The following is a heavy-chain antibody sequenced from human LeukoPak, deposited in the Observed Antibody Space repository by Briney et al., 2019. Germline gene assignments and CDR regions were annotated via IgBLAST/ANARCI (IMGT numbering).Heavy chain of an antibody. Sequence: PGGSLRLSCEASGFTFSSYAMSWVRQAPGKGLEWVSAISGSGGSTYYADSVKGRFTISRDNSKNTLYLQMNSLRAEDTAVYYCARDLGSFYNVKAFDIWGQGTLVTVSS. V-gene: IGHV3-23*01. J-gene: IGHJ3*02. D-gene: IGHD3-10*01. CDR1: GFTFSSYA. CDR2: ISGSGGST. CDR3: ARDLGSFYNVKAFDI.